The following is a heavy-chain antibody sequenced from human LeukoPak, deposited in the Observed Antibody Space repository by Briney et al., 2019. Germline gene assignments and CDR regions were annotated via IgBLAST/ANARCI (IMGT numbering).Heavy chain of an antibody. J-gene: IGHJ4*02. D-gene: IGHD1-26*01. CDR2: ISGSGGST. CDR1: GFTFSSYA. CDR3: ARAGVAELMSALDY. Sequence: TGGSLRLSCAASGFTFSSYAMSWVRQAPGKGLEWVSAISGSGGSTYYADSVKGRFTISRDNSKNSLYLQMNSLRAEDTAVYYCARAGVAELMSALDYWGQGILVTVSS. V-gene: IGHV3-23*01.